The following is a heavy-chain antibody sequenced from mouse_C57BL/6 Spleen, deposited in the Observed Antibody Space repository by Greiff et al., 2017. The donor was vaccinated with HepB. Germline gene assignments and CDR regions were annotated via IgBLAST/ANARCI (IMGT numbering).Heavy chain of an antibody. CDR2: INPSNGGT. CDR3: ARTGGDYDVLAY. CDR1: GYTFTSYW. V-gene: IGHV1-53*01. D-gene: IGHD2-4*01. J-gene: IGHJ3*01. Sequence: QVQLQQPGTELVKPGASVKLSCKASGYTFTSYWMHWVKQRPGQGLEWIGNINPSNGGTNYNEKFKSKATLTADKSSSTAYMQLSSLTSEDSAVYYCARTGGDYDVLAYWGQGTLVTVSA.